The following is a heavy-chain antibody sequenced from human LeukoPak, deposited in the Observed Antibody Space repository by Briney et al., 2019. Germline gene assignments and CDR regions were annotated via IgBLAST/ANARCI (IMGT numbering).Heavy chain of an antibody. CDR3: TYLRTPYYNDKWLDP. CDR2: ISSGSTPI. D-gene: IGHD3/OR15-3a*01. CDR1: GFTFRTFS. Sequence: GGSLRLSRAASGFTFRTFSMNWVRQAPGKGLEWLSYISSGSTPIYYSDSVRGRFTISRDDAQNLVYLQMNSLRAEDTAVYYCTYLRTPYYNDKWLDPWGQGALVTVSS. J-gene: IGHJ5*02. V-gene: IGHV3-48*04.